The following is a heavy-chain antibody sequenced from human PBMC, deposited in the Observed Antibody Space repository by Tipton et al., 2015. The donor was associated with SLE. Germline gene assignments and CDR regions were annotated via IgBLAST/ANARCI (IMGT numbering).Heavy chain of an antibody. Sequence: TLSLTCTVSGGSISSYYWSWFRQPAGKGLEWIGRIYTSGSTNYNPSLKSRVTMSVDTSKNQFSLKLSSVTAAGTAVYYCARDQDNWSPALFDIWGQGTMVTVSS. CDR1: GGSISSYY. CDR3: ARDQDNWSPALFDI. D-gene: IGHD1-20*01. V-gene: IGHV4-4*07. CDR2: IYTSGST. J-gene: IGHJ3*02.